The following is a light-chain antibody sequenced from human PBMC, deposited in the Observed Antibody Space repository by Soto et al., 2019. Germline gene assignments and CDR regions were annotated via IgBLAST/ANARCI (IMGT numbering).Light chain of an antibody. CDR3: NSYTSKSTGV. Sequence: QAAPTQPASVSVSPGQSITISCTGTSSDVGGYNYVSWYQQHPGKAPKLIIYEVSNRPSGVSNRFSGSKSGNTASLTISGLQAEDEADYYCNSYTSKSTGVFGTGTKVTVL. CDR2: EVS. J-gene: IGLJ1*01. CDR1: SSDVGGYNY. V-gene: IGLV2-14*01.